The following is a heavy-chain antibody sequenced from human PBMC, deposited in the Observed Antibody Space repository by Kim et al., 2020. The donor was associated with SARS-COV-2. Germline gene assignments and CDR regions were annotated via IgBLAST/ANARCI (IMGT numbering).Heavy chain of an antibody. Sequence: GGSLRLSCAASGFTFSSYSMNWVRQAPGKGLEWVSSISSSSSYIYYADSVKGRFTISRDNAKNSLYLQMNSLRAEDTAVYYCARDSVLLYRDDAFDIWGQGTMVTDSS. CDR3: ARDSVLLYRDDAFDI. V-gene: IGHV3-21*01. J-gene: IGHJ3*02. CDR2: ISSSSSYI. CDR1: GFTFSSYS. D-gene: IGHD3-10*01.